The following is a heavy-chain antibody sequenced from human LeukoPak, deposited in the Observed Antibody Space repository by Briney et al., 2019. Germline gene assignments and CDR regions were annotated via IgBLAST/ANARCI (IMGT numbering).Heavy chain of an antibody. D-gene: IGHD2-21*01. CDR1: GFTLSTYA. CDR3: TKGAPDASYLYYFDY. Sequence: GGSLRLSCVVSGFTLSTYAMSWVRQAPGKGLQWVSAISGSGGFTYYADSVKGRFTISRDNSKNTLYLQMSSPRAEDTTIYYCTKGAPDASYLYYFDYWGQGTLVTVSS. J-gene: IGHJ4*02. V-gene: IGHV3-23*01. CDR2: ISGSGGFT.